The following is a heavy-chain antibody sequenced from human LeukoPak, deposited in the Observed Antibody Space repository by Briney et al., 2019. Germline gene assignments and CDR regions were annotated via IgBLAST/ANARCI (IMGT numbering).Heavy chain of an antibody. V-gene: IGHV3-48*01. Sequence: TGGSLGLSCAASGFTFSDYSMNWVRQAPGKGLEWISYIGISSGNTKYADSVKGRFTISGDKAKNSLYLQMNSLRVEDTAVYYCARDYKYAFDNWGQGTLVTVSS. CDR2: IGISSGNT. D-gene: IGHD5-24*01. CDR3: ARDYKYAFDN. J-gene: IGHJ4*02. CDR1: GFTFSDYS.